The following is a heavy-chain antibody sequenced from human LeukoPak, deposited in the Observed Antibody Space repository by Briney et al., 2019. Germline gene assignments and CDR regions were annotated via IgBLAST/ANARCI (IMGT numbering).Heavy chain of an antibody. J-gene: IGHJ6*02. V-gene: IGHV3-74*01. CDR2: IQTDGSGT. CDR3: ASDRGYGMDV. CDR1: GFTFSSYW. D-gene: IGHD3-10*01. Sequence: SGGSQRLSCAASGFTFSSYWMHWVRQAPGKGLVWVSRIQTDGSGTTYADSVKGRFTISRDNAKNTLYLQMNSLRAEDTAVYFCASDRGYGMDVWGQGTTVTVSS.